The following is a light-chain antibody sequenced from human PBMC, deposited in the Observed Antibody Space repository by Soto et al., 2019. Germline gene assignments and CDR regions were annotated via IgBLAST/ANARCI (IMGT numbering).Light chain of an antibody. J-gene: IGKJ1*01. CDR2: DAS. CDR1: QSVSSN. V-gene: IGKV3-15*01. Sequence: EIVMTQSPATLSVSPGERATLSCRASQSVSSNLAWYQQKPGQAPRRLIYDASTRATGIPARFSGSGSGTEFTLTISSLQSEDFAISFCQHYNNWPPHSTFGQGTKVEIK. CDR3: QHYNNWPPHST.